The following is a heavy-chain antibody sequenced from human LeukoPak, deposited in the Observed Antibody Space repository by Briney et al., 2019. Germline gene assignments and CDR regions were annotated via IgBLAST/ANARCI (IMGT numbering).Heavy chain of an antibody. J-gene: IGHJ4*02. CDR3: ARDRDSSGYYSAEFDY. D-gene: IGHD3-22*01. CDR1: GGSISSSSYY. CDR2: INHSGST. Sequence: SETLSLTCTVSGGSISSSSYYWGWIRQPPGKGLEWIGEINHSGSTNYNPSLKSRVTISVDTSKNQFSLKLSSVTAADTAVYYCARDRDSSGYYSAEFDYWGQGTLVTVSS. V-gene: IGHV4-39*07.